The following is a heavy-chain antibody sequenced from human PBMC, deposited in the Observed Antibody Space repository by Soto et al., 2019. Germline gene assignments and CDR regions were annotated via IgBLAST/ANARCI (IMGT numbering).Heavy chain of an antibody. CDR1: GFTFSSYA. CDR2: ISYDGSNK. CDR3: ARDLCGGDCYFDY. D-gene: IGHD2-21*02. Sequence: GGSLRLSCAASGFTFSSYAVHWVRQAPGKGLEWVAVISYDGSNKYYADSVKGRFTISRDNSKNTLYLQMNSLRAEDTAVYYCARDLCGGDCYFDYWGQGTLVTVSS. J-gene: IGHJ4*02. V-gene: IGHV3-30-3*01.